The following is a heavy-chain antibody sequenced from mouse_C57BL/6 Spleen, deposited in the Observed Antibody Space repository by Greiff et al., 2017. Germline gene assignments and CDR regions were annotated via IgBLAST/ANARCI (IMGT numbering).Heavy chain of an antibody. J-gene: IGHJ2*01. CDR2: ISSGGDYN. CDR3: TREDYFDD. CDR1: GFTFSSYA. V-gene: IGHV5-9-1*02. Sequence: EVKLVESGAGLVKPGGSLKLSCAASGFTFSSYAMTWVRQTPEKRLEWVAYISSGGDYNYYANTVEGRFTISRDNARNTMYLQMSSQKSEDTAMYYCTREDYFDDWGQGTTLTVSS.